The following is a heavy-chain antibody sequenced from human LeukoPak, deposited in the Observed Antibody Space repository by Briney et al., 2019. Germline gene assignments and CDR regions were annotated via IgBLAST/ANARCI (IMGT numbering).Heavy chain of an antibody. CDR3: AIEVVVKPIDY. Sequence: GASVKVSCKASGYTFTSYGISWVRQAPGQGLEWMGWISAYNGNTNYAQKLQGRVTMTTDTSTSTAYMELRSLTADDTAVYYCAIEVVVKPIDYWGQGTLVTVSS. CDR1: GYTFTSYG. J-gene: IGHJ4*02. V-gene: IGHV1-18*01. D-gene: IGHD2-15*01. CDR2: ISAYNGNT.